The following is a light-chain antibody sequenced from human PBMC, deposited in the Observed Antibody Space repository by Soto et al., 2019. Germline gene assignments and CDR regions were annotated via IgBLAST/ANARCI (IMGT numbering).Light chain of an antibody. V-gene: IGKV2D-29*01. CDR3: TQSTQFSAIT. Sequence: DIVMTQTPPSLSVTPGQPASISCKSSEXLLXSXXKTYLYWYLQRPGQPPHLLIYEVSKRFSGVPDRISGSGSGTDFTLEISRVEAGDVXLXYXTQSTQFSAITFGQGTRLEIE. CDR1: EXLLXSXXKTY. J-gene: IGKJ5*01. CDR2: EVS.